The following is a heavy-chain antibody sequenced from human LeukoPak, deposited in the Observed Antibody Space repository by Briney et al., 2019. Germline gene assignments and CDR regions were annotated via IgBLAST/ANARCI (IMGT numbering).Heavy chain of an antibody. CDR1: GGSFSGYY. V-gene: IGHV4-34*01. CDR2: INHSGST. J-gene: IGHJ6*02. D-gene: IGHD2-2*01. CDR3: ARGLGVVVPAAAYYYYYGMDV. Sequence: SSETLSLTCAVYGGSFSGYYWSWIRQPPGKGLEWIGEINHSGSTNYNPSLKSRVTISVDTSKNQFSLKLSSVTAADTAVYYCARGLGVVVPAAAYYYYYGMDVWGQGTTVTVSS.